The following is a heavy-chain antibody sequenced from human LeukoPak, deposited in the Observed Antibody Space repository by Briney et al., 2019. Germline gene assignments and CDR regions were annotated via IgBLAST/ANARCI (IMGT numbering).Heavy chain of an antibody. CDR1: GFTFSSYW. J-gene: IGHJ5*02. CDR3: ASYTDRGYTNWFDP. Sequence: GGSLRLSCAASGFTFSSYWMSWVRQAPGKGLEWVANINQDGSEKYYVDSVKGRFTISRDNAKNSLYLQMNSLRAEDTAVYYCASYTDRGYTNWFDPWGQGTLVTVSS. CDR2: INQDGSEK. D-gene: IGHD3-22*01. V-gene: IGHV3-7*05.